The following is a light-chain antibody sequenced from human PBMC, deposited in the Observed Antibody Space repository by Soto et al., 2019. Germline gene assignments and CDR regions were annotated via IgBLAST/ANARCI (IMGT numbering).Light chain of an antibody. Sequence: ELVMAQSPATLSVSPGERATLSCRASQSVSSNLAWYQQKRGQAPRLLIYGASSRATGIPARFSGSGSGTEFTLTITSLQFEDFAVYYCQEYNDWRPITFGGGTKVDI. J-gene: IGKJ4*01. CDR1: QSVSSN. V-gene: IGKV3-15*01. CDR2: GAS. CDR3: QEYNDWRPIT.